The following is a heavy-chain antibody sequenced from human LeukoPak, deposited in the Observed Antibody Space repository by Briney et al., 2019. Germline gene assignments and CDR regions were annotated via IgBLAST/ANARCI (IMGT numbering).Heavy chain of an antibody. CDR2: INSDDSRT. V-gene: IGHV3-74*01. D-gene: IGHD3-22*01. Sequence: PGGSLRLSCAASGFTVSSNYMSWVRQAPGKGLVWVSRINSDDSRTTYADSVKGRFTISRDNAKNTLYLQMNSLRAEDTAVYYCARGLVHDTSGYYSDYWGQGTLVTVSS. CDR3: ARGLVHDTSGYYSDY. J-gene: IGHJ4*02. CDR1: GFTVSSNY.